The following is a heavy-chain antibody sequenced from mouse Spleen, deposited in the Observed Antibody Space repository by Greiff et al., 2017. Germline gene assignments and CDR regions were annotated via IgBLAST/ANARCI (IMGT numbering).Heavy chain of an antibody. D-gene: IGHD2-4*01. CDR3: APYYDYDGNSFDY. V-gene: IGHV1-26*01. J-gene: IGHJ2*01. Sequence: EVQLQQSGPELVKPGASVKISCKASGYTFTDYYMNWVKQSHGKSLEWIGDINPNNGGTSYNQKFKGKATLTVDKSSSTAYMELRSLTSEDSAVYYCAPYYDYDGNSFDYWGQGTTLTVSS. CDR2: INPNNGGT. CDR1: GYTFTDYY.